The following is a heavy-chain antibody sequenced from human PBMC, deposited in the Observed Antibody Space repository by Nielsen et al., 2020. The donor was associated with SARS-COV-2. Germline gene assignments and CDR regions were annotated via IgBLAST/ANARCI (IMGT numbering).Heavy chain of an antibody. CDR3: AREGYSYGDYFDY. V-gene: IGHV3-11*06. J-gene: IGHJ4*02. Sequence: GESLKISCAASGFTFSDYYMSWIRQAPGKGLEWVSSISSSSSYIYYADSVKGRFTISRDNAKNSLYLQMNSLRAEDTAVYYCAREGYSYGDYFDYWGQGTLVTVSS. CDR1: GFTFSDYY. CDR2: ISSSSSYI. D-gene: IGHD5-18*01.